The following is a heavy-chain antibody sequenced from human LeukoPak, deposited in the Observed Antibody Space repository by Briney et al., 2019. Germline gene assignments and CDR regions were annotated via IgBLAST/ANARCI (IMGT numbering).Heavy chain of an antibody. Sequence: SQTLSLTCTVSGGSISSGGYYWSWIRQHPGKGLEWIGYIYYSGSTYYNPSLKSRVTISVDTSENQFSLKLSSVTAADTAVYYCARDQGRGYSYGLRGVFDYWGQGTLVTVSS. CDR2: IYYSGST. D-gene: IGHD5-18*01. CDR1: GGSISSGGYY. CDR3: ARDQGRGYSYGLRGVFDY. V-gene: IGHV4-31*03. J-gene: IGHJ4*02.